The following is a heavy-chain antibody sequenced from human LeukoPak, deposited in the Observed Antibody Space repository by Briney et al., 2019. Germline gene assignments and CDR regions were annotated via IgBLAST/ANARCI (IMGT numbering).Heavy chain of an antibody. V-gene: IGHV3-7*02. J-gene: IGHJ4*02. D-gene: IGHD6-19*01. CDR1: GFTFSSYW. CDR2: IKQGSSEK. Sequence: GGSLRLSCAASGFTFSSYWMSCVRQAPGKGLEWVANIKQGSSEKYYVDSVKGRFTISRDDAKNSLYLQMNSLRAEDTAVYYCASHSTGWNLGYWGQGTLVTVSS. CDR3: ASHSTGWNLGY.